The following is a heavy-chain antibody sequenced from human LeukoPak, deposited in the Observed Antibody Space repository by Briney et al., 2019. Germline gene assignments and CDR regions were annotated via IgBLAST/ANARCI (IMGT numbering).Heavy chain of an antibody. D-gene: IGHD3-10*01. V-gene: IGHV3-21*01. Sequence: GGSLRLSCAASGFTFSSYSMNWVRQAPGKGLEGVSSISSSSSYIYYADSVKGGFTISRDNAKNSLYLQMNSLRAEDTAVYYCARDSYGGAFDIWGQGTMVTVSS. CDR1: GFTFSSYS. CDR3: ARDSYGGAFDI. CDR2: ISSSSSYI. J-gene: IGHJ3*02.